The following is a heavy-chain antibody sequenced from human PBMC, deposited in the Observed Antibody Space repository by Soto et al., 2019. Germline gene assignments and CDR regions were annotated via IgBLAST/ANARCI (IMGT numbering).Heavy chain of an antibody. V-gene: IGHV6-1*01. D-gene: IGHD2-15*01. Sequence: QSQTLSLTCAISGDSVSSNSAAWNWIRQSPSRGLEWLGRTYYRSKWYNDYAVSVKSRITINPDTSKNQFSLQLNSVTPEDTAVYYCASELGYCSGGSCYFYYFQHWGQGTLVTVSS. CDR2: TYYRSKWYN. CDR1: GDSVSSNSAA. J-gene: IGHJ1*01. CDR3: ASELGYCSGGSCYFYYFQH.